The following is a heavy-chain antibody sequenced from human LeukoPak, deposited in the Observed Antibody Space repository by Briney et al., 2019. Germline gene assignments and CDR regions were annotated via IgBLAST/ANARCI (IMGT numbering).Heavy chain of an antibody. CDR2: IYYSGST. CDR1: GGSISSYY. J-gene: IGHJ5*02. V-gene: IGHV4-59*01. CDR3: AARQWLPNWFGP. Sequence: SETLSLTCTVSGGSISSYYWNWIRQPPGKGLEWIGYIYYSGSTNYNPSLKSRVTILIDTSKNQFSLKLSSVTAADTAVYYCAARQWLPNWFGPWGQGTLVPVSS. D-gene: IGHD5-12*01.